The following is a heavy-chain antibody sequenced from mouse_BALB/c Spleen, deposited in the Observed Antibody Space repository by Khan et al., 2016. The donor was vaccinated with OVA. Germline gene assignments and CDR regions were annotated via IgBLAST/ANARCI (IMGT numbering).Heavy chain of an antibody. D-gene: IGHD3-2*01. CDR2: ISTYYGDA. CDR1: GYTFTDFT. Sequence: VQLQESGAELVRPGVSVKISCKGSGYTFTDFTMHWVKQSHAMSLEWIGVISTYYGDADSSQKFKGKATMTVDKSSNTASMDLARLTSEDSAIYYCARGGGGDRFLYWGQVTLVTVSA. CDR3: ARGGGGDRFLY. J-gene: IGHJ3*01. V-gene: IGHV1S137*01.